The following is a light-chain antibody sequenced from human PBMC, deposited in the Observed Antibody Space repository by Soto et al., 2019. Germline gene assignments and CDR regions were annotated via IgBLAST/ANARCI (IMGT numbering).Light chain of an antibody. CDR1: QYITSY. CDR2: AAS. CDR3: QQYYSYPRT. J-gene: IGKJ1*01. V-gene: IGKV1-8*01. Sequence: QRTQYPSTLSASTGDSFTITCRASQYITSYLAWYQQKPGKAPKLLIYAASTLQSGVPSRFSGSGSGTDFTLTITCLQSEDFATYYCQQYYSYPRTFGQGTKVDI.